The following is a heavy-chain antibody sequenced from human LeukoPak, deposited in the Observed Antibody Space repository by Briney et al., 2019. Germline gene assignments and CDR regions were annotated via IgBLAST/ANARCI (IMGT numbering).Heavy chain of an antibody. J-gene: IGHJ4*02. V-gene: IGHV4-31*03. CDR2: IYYSGST. CDR1: GGSISSGGYY. CDR3: ARYCSSTSCAYFDY. D-gene: IGHD2-2*01. Sequence: PSETLSLTCTVSGGSISSGGYYWSWIRQHPGKGLEWIGYIYYSGSTYYNPSLKSRVTISVDTSKNQFSLKLSSVTAADTAVYYCARYCSSTSCAYFDYWGQGTLVTVSS.